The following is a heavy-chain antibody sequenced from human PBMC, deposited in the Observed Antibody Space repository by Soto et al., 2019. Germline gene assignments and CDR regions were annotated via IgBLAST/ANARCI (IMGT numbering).Heavy chain of an antibody. CDR1: GYSFAGYW. CDR2: IDPSDSQT. Sequence: LGECLKISCKGSGYSFAGYWITWVRQKPGKGLEWMGRIDPSDSQTYYSPSFRGHVTISVTKSITTVFLQWSSLRASDTAMYYCARQIYDSDTGPNFQYYFDSWGQGTPVTVSS. CDR3: ARQIYDSDTGPNFQYYFDS. J-gene: IGHJ4*02. V-gene: IGHV5-10-1*01. D-gene: IGHD3-22*01.